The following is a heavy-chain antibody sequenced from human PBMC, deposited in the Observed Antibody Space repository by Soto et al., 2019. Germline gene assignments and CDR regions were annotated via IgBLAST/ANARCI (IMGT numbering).Heavy chain of an antibody. V-gene: IGHV4-34*01. Sequence: QVQLQQWGAGLLKPSETLSLTCAVYGGSFSGYYWSWIRQPPGKGLEWIGEINHSGSTNYNPSLTSRVTISVDTSKNQFSLKLSSVTAADTAVYYCARVPVDYGDYVYWFDPWGQGTLVTVSS. D-gene: IGHD4-17*01. CDR2: INHSGST. J-gene: IGHJ5*02. CDR1: GGSFSGYY. CDR3: ARVPVDYGDYVYWFDP.